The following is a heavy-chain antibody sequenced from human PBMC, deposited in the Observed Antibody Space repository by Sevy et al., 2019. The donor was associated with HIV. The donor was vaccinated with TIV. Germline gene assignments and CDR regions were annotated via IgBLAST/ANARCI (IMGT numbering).Heavy chain of an antibody. Sequence: GGSLRLSCATSVFSFNDYAMHWVRQAPGKGLEWVSGINWDGSEKDYADSVEGRFTISRNNDKKSLYLQMSSLRREDTALYFCARGGFYFGSEDYYGKAGYDSWGPGTVVTVSS. J-gene: IGHJ4*02. CDR2: INWDGSEK. D-gene: IGHD3-10*01. CDR1: VFSFNDYA. V-gene: IGHV3-9*01. CDR3: ARGGFYFGSEDYYGKAGYDS.